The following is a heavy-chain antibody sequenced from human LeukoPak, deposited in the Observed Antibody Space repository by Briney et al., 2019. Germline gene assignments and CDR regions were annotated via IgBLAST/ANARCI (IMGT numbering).Heavy chain of an antibody. V-gene: IGHV3-23*01. Sequence: PGGSLRLSCAASGFTFSTYDMTWVRQAPGKGLEWVSSISGSGGDTYYADSVKGRFTISRDNSKNTLYLQMNSLRAEDTAVYYCAKDRSCTNNICHGDFDYWGQGTLVTVSS. D-gene: IGHD2-8*01. CDR2: ISGSGGDT. CDR3: AKDRSCTNNICHGDFDY. CDR1: GFTFSTYD. J-gene: IGHJ4*02.